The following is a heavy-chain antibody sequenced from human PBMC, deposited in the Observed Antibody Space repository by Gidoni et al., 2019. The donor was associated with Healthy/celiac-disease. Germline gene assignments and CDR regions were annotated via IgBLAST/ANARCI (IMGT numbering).Heavy chain of an antibody. CDR2: IYNSGRT. V-gene: IGHV4-31*03. Sequence: QVQLQESGPGLVKPSHTLSLPCTVSGGSLSSCGYYWSWIRQHTGKGLEWIGYIYNSGRTYYNTSLKSRVTISVGTSKNQFALKLSSVTAADTAGYYCARDGVGGWSDVGTVYWGQGTLVTVSS. D-gene: IGHD2-15*01. J-gene: IGHJ4*02. CDR3: ARDGVGGWSDVGTVY. CDR1: GGSLSSCGYY.